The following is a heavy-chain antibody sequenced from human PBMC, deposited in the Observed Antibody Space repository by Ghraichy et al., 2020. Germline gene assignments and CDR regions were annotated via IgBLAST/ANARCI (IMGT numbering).Heavy chain of an antibody. J-gene: IGHJ4*02. CDR1: GGSVSSGSYY. CDR2: IYYSGTT. Sequence: SETLSLTCTVSGGSVSSGSYYWSWIRQPPGKGLEWIGYIYYSGTTNYNPSLKSRVTISVDTSKNQFSLKLSSVTAADTAVYYCATEWIQLGRGVYWGQGTLVTVSS. CDR3: ATEWIQLGRGVY. V-gene: IGHV4-61*01. D-gene: IGHD5-18*01.